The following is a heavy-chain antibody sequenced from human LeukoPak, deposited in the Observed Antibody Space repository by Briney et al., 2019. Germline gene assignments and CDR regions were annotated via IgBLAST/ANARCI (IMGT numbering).Heavy chain of an antibody. V-gene: IGHV4-61*02. Sequence: SETLSLTCTVSGGSISSGSYYWSWIRQPAGKGLEWIGRIYTSGSTNYNPSLKSRVTISVDTSKNQFSLKLSSVTAADTAVYYCARVFPEGPSSSDYYYYYMDVWGKGTTVTVSS. D-gene: IGHD6-6*01. CDR1: GGSISSGSYY. CDR3: ARVFPEGPSSSDYYYYYMDV. CDR2: IYTSGST. J-gene: IGHJ6*03.